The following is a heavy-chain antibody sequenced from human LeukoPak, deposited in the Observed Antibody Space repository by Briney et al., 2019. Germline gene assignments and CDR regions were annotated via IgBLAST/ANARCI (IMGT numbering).Heavy chain of an antibody. CDR3: ARGQGGATDY. CDR2: TYYRSKWHN. D-gene: IGHD1-26*01. J-gene: IGHJ4*02. CDR1: GDSVSNNIAT. V-gene: IGHV6-1*01. Sequence: SQTLSLTCAISGDSVSNNIATWNWVRQSPSRGLEWLGRTYYRSKWHNNYAVSVKSRITINPDTSKNQFSLQLNSVTPEDTAVYYCARGQGGATDYWGQGTLVTVSS.